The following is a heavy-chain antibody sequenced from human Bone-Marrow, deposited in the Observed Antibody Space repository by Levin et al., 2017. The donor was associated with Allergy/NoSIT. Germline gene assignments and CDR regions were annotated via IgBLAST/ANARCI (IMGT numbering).Heavy chain of an antibody. CDR3: AREESFDWLAQGHGMDV. CDR1: GYTFTSYD. V-gene: IGHV1-8*01. J-gene: IGHJ6*02. D-gene: IGHD3-9*01. CDR2: MNPNSGNT. Sequence: GESLKISCKASGYTFTSYDINWVRQATGQGLEWMGWMNPNSGNTGYAQKFQGRVTMTRNTSISTAYMELSSLRSEDTAVYYCAREESFDWLAQGHGMDVWGQGTTVTVSS.